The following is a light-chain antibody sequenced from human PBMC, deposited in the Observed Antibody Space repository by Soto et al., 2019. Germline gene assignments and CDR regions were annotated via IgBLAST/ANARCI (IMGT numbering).Light chain of an antibody. V-gene: IGKV4-1*01. CDR3: QQYYDLLT. Sequence: DIVMTQSPDSLAVSLGERATINCRSSQSVLYSSNNKDTIAWYQQKPGQPPRLLIYCASTRESGVPDRFSGSWSGTDFTLTISSLQAEDVAVYYCQQYYDLLTFGGGTKVEIK. CDR2: CAS. CDR1: QSVLYSSNNKDT. J-gene: IGKJ4*01.